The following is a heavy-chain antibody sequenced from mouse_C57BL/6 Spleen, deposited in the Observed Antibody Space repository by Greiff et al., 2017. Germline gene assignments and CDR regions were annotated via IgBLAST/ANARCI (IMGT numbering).Heavy chain of an antibody. Sequence: QVQLQQPGAELVKPGASVKLSCKASGYTFTSYWMHWVKQRPGQGLEWIGMIHPNSGSTNYNEKFKSKANLTVDKASSTAYMQLSSLASEDSAVYCCARSEIGAMGYWGQGTSVTVSS. CDR3: ARSEIGAMGY. J-gene: IGHJ4*01. V-gene: IGHV1-64*01. CDR2: IHPNSGST. CDR1: GYTFTSYW.